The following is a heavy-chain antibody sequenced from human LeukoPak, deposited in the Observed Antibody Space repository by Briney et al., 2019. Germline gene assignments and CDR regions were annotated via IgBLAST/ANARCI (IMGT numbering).Heavy chain of an antibody. J-gene: IGHJ3*01. V-gene: IGHV3-48*02. CDR1: GFTFSTYG. CDR3: ARYFDRSGFYRDAFDV. CDR2: ISYSDTAK. Sequence: PGGSLRLSCAASGFTFSTYGMSWVRQAPGKGREWLSYISYSDTAKYYADSVKGRFTISRDNAENSLHLQMNSLRDEDTAVYYCARYFDRSGFYRDAFDVWGQGTMATVSS. D-gene: IGHD3-22*01.